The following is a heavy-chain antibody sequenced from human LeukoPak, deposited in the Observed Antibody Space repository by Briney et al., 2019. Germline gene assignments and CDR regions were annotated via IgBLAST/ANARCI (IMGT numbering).Heavy chain of an antibody. V-gene: IGHV1-46*01. Sequence: PGASVKVSCKASGYTFTSYAMNWVRQAPGQGLEWMGIINPSGGSTSYAQKFQGRVTMTRDTSTSTVYMELSSLRSEDTAVYYCARGPLYCSSTSCWSVPSQYYYYYMDVWGKGTTVTVSS. CDR1: GYTFTSYA. CDR2: INPSGGST. D-gene: IGHD2-2*01. CDR3: ARGPLYCSSTSCWSVPSQYYYYYMDV. J-gene: IGHJ6*03.